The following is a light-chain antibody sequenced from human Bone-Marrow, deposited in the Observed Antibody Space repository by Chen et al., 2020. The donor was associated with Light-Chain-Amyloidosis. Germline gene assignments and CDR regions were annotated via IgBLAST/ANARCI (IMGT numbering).Light chain of an antibody. CDR3: SSDTITNALV. J-gene: IGLJ1*01. CDR2: EVT. CDR1: SRDVGGDNH. Sequence: QSVLPQPASVSGSPGQSITLSCTGTSRDVGGDNHVSWYHQHPDKAPKLTIYEVTNRPSWVPDRFSGSKSDNTAALTNSGLQTEDEADEFCSSDTITNALVFGSGTRVTDL. V-gene: IGLV2-14*01.